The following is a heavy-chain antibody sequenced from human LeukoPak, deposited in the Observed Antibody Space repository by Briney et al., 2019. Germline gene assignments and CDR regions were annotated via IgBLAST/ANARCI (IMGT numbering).Heavy chain of an antibody. V-gene: IGHV4-4*07. Sequence: SETLSLTCTVSGGSISSYYWSWIRQPAGKGLEWIGRIYTSGSTYYNPSLKSRVTISVDTSKNQFSLKLSSVTAADTAVYYCARRPNYYGSGSYYPDTNWFDPWGQGTLVTVSS. CDR1: GGSISSYY. CDR2: IYTSGST. D-gene: IGHD3-10*01. J-gene: IGHJ5*02. CDR3: ARRPNYYGSGSYYPDTNWFDP.